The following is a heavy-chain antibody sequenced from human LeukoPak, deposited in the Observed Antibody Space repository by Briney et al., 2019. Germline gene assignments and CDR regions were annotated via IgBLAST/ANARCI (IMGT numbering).Heavy chain of an antibody. CDR2: MNPNSGKT. V-gene: IGHV1-8*02. Sequence: GASVKVSCKASGYTFNSYDINWVRQPTGQGLEWMGWMNPNSGKTGYAQKFQGRVTMTRSTSISTAYMELSSLRSEDTAVYYCTRSVRRGSIDYWGPGTLVTVSS. CDR1: GYTFNSYD. CDR3: TRSVRRGSIDY. J-gene: IGHJ4*02. D-gene: IGHD5-12*01.